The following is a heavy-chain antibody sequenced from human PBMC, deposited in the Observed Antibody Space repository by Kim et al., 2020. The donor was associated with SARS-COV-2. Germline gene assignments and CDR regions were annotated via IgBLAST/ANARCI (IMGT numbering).Heavy chain of an antibody. CDR3: AKHWRP. J-gene: IGHJ4*02. CDR1: GVSITNNY. CDR2: FHYSGTT. V-gene: IGHV4-59*08. Sequence: SETLSLTCTVSGVSITNNYWSWVRQSPGKGLEWIGNFHYSGTTNYNPSFVSRATISVDTSKNQLSLILNSVTAVDTAVYYCAKHWRPWGQGTLVTVSS. D-gene: IGHD6-25*01.